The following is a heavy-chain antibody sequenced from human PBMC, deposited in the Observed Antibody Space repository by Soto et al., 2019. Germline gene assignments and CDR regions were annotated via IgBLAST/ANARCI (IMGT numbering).Heavy chain of an antibody. CDR1: GGSFSGYY. CDR3: ARGPRTTVTSNLDY. CDR2: INHSGGT. V-gene: IGHV4-34*01. D-gene: IGHD4-17*01. Sequence: QVQLQQWGAGLLKPSETLSLTCAVYGGSFSGYYWSWIRQPPGKGLEWIGEINHSGGTNYNPSLKSRVTISVDTSKNQFSLKLSSVTAADTAVYYCARGPRTTVTSNLDYWGQGTLVTVSS. J-gene: IGHJ4*02.